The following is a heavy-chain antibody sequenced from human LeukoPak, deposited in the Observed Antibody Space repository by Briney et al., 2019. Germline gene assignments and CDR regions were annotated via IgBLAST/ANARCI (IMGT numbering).Heavy chain of an antibody. Sequence: ASVKVSCKTSGYSFTAFYIHWVRQAPGQGLEWMGWIHPRRGDTNYAQKFQGRVTMTRDTSISTVYMELSRLRSDDTAVYYCARDSCSSTSCLSIDDYWGQGTLVTVSS. V-gene: IGHV1-2*02. J-gene: IGHJ4*02. D-gene: IGHD2-2*01. CDR3: ARDSCSSTSCLSIDDY. CDR2: IHPRRGDT. CDR1: GYSFTAFY.